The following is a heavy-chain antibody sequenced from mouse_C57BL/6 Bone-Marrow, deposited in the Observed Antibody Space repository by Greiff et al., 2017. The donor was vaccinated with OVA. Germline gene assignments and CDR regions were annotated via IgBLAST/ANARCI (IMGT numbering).Heavy chain of an antibody. CDR3: ARGWFAY. CDR2: ISSGCSTI. J-gene: IGHJ3*01. Sequence: EVQLVESGGGLVKPGGSLKLSCAASGFTFSDYGMHWVRQAPEKGLEWVAYISSGCSTIYYADTVKGRFTISRDNAKNTLFLQMTSLRSEDTAMYYCARGWFAYWGQGTLVTVSA. V-gene: IGHV5-17*01. CDR1: GFTFSDYG.